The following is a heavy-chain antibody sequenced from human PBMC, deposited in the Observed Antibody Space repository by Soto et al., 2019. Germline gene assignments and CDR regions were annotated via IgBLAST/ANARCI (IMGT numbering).Heavy chain of an antibody. D-gene: IGHD3-16*02. J-gene: IGHJ4*02. V-gene: IGHV3-11*01. CDR1: GFTFSDYY. CDR2: ISSSGSTI. Sequence: GGSLRLSCAASGFTFSDYYMSWIRQAPGKGLEWVSYISSSGSTIYYADSVKGRFTISRDNAKNSLYLQMNSLRAEDTAVYYCAPIWGSYRSWLDYWGQGTLVTVSS. CDR3: APIWGSYRSWLDY.